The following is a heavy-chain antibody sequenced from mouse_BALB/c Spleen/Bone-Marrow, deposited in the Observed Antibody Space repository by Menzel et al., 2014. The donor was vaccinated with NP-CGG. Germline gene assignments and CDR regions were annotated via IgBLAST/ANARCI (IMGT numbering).Heavy chain of an antibody. Sequence: EVKLMESGGGLVKPGGSLKLSCAASGFTFSSYAMSWVRQSPDKRLEWVAEISSGGSYTYYPDTVTGRFTISRDNAKNTLYLEMSSLRSEDTAMYYCASGDVYSAYWGQGTLVTVPA. CDR1: GFTFSSYA. CDR2: ISSGGSYT. V-gene: IGHV5-9-4*01. CDR3: ASGDVYSAY. J-gene: IGHJ3*01. D-gene: IGHD2-3*01.